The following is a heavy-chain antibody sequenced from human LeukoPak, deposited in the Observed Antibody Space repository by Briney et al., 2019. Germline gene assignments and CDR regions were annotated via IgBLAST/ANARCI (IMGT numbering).Heavy chain of an antibody. Sequence: SETLPLTCTVSGGFISSHYWTWIRQSPVKGLEFSNSGSTSYNPSLKSRVTISIDTSKNQFSLKLSSVTAADTAVYYCGRDALVGYFSYYYMDVWGKGTTVTVSS. CDR1: GGFISSHY. CDR3: GRDALVGYFSYYYMDV. D-gene: IGHD2-15*01. J-gene: IGHJ6*03. V-gene: IGHV4-59*11. CDR2: SNSGST.